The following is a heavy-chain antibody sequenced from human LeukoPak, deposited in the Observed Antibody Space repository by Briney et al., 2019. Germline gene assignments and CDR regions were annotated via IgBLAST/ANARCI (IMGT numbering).Heavy chain of an antibody. CDR2: ISSSGSTI. CDR3: ARFRSPHATAMIVVVPAVSDY. CDR1: GFTFSSYE. J-gene: IGHJ4*02. V-gene: IGHV3-48*03. Sequence: GGSLRLSCAASGFTFSSYEVNWVRQAPGKGLEWVSYISSSGSTIYYADSVKGRFTISRDNAKNSLYLQMNSLRAEDTAVYYCARFRSPHATAMIVVVPAVSDYWGQGTLVTVSS. D-gene: IGHD2-2*01.